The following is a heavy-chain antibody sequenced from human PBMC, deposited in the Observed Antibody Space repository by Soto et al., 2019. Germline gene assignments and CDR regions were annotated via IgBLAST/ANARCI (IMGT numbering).Heavy chain of an antibody. CDR2: MSYDGSDK. Sequence: VQLLESGGGLVQPGGSLRLSCVASGFTFSSYAMNWVRQAPGKGLEWVTLMSYDGSDKYYADSVKGRFTISRDNSQSTLYLQMNRLRADDTAVYYCARDPGSSGWNYGMDVWGQGTTVTVSS. J-gene: IGHJ6*02. V-gene: IGHV3-30-3*01. D-gene: IGHD6-19*01. CDR1: GFTFSSYA. CDR3: ARDPGSSGWNYGMDV.